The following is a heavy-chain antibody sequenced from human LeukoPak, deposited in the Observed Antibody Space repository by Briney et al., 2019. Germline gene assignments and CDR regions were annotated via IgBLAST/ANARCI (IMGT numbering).Heavy chain of an antibody. Sequence: GESLKISCKASGYRFTTYWIGWVRQLPGKGLEWMGIIYPGDSDTRYSPSFQGQVTISADKSISTAYLQWSSLKASDTAMYYCARPAYYYDSSGWGVDPWGQGTLVTVSS. CDR2: IYPGDSDT. CDR1: GYRFTTYW. CDR3: ARPAYYYDSSGWGVDP. J-gene: IGHJ5*02. D-gene: IGHD3-22*01. V-gene: IGHV5-51*01.